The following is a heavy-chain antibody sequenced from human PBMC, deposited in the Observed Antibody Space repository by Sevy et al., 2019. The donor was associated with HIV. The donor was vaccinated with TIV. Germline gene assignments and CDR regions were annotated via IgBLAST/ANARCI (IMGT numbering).Heavy chain of an antibody. V-gene: IGHV3-15*01. Sequence: GGSLRLSCAASGFTFNNAWMSWVRQAPGKGLEWVGRIKSKTDGGTTDYAAPVKGRFTISRDDSKNTLYLQMNSLKTEDTAVYYCTTDRRGGYCSSTSCSRYYYYYGMDVWGQGTTVTVSS. CDR1: GFTFNNAW. D-gene: IGHD2-2*01. CDR2: IKSKTDGGTT. J-gene: IGHJ6*02. CDR3: TTDRRGGYCSSTSCSRYYYYYGMDV.